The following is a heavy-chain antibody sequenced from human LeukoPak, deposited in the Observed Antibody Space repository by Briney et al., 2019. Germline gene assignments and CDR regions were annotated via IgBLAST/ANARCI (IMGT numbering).Heavy chain of an antibody. V-gene: IGHV3-21*01. Sequence: GGSLRLSCAASEFTFSKYSMNWFRQARGKGLEWVSSISSTSSYIYYADSVKGRFTISRDNAKNSLYLEMNSLRVEDTAVYYCARGEYGLVVIGNDYWGQGTLVTVSS. CDR2: ISSTSSYI. CDR1: EFTFSKYS. J-gene: IGHJ4*02. D-gene: IGHD2-2*01. CDR3: ARGEYGLVVIGNDY.